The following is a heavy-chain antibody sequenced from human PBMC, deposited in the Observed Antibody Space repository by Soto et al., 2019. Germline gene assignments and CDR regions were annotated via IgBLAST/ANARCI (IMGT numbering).Heavy chain of an antibody. Sequence: ESGPTLVNPTQTLTLTCTFSGFSLSASGEGVGWIRQPPGKALEWLALIYWNDDERYSPSLKSSVTSTKVTSKNQVHLTMTNMDPVDTATYSCAPRGYGNYPSHNWFDRWGRGTLVTVSS. V-gene: IGHV2-5*01. CDR1: GFSLSASGEG. J-gene: IGHJ5*02. CDR3: APRGYGNYPSHNWFDR. CDR2: IYWNDDE. D-gene: IGHD4-17*01.